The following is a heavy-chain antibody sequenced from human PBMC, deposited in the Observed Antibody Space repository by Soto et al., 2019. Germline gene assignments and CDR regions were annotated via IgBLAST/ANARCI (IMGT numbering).Heavy chain of an antibody. J-gene: IGHJ6*03. D-gene: IGHD2-8*01. V-gene: IGHV1-18*01. CDR1: GYTFSNFG. Sequence: QVQLVQSGPEVRQPGASVKVSCKASGYTFSNFGVAWVRQAPGKGLEWMAWISINNGNTNYAQRFQGRMTMTTDTSTSTAYLELRSLRSDATAVYFCSRLQHWTDGVNYSNYMAVWGKGATVTVS. CDR3: SRLQHWTDGVNYSNYMAV. CDR2: ISINNGNT.